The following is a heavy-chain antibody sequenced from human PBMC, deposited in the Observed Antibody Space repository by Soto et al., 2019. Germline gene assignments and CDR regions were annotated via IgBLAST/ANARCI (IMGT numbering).Heavy chain of an antibody. Sequence: ASVKVSCKVSGYTLTELSMHWVRQAPGKGLEWMGGFDPEDGETIYAQKFQGRVTMTEDTSTDTAYMELSSLRSEDTAVYYCATAHRFQGYCSGGSCYGFDYWGQGTLVTVSS. CDR1: GYTLTELS. CDR3: ATAHRFQGYCSGGSCYGFDY. V-gene: IGHV1-24*01. CDR2: FDPEDGET. D-gene: IGHD2-15*01. J-gene: IGHJ4*02.